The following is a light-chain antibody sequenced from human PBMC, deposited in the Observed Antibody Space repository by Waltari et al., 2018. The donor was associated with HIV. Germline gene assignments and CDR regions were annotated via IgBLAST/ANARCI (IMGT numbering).Light chain of an antibody. J-gene: IGLJ3*02. CDR2: LNSDGSH. V-gene: IGLV4-69*01. CDR1: SEHSSYA. Sequence: QLALTQSPSASASLGASVKLTCTLSSEHSSYAISWHQQQPEKCPRFLMNLNSDGSHSKGDGIPDPLSGSSSGAERYLTISSLQSEDGADYYCQTCATGIWVFGEGTKLTVL. CDR3: QTCATGIWV.